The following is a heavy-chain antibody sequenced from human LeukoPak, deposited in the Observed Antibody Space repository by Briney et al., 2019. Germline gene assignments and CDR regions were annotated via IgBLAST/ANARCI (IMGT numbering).Heavy chain of an antibody. V-gene: IGHV3-7*01. D-gene: IGHD2-2*01. CDR1: GFTFNSYW. Sequence: GGSLRLSCAASGFTFNSYWMSWVRQAPGKGLEWVANIKQDGSEKYYVDSVKGRFTISRDNAKNSLYLQMNSLRAEDTAVYYCARDNCSSISCYHNWFDPWGQATLVTVSS. CDR2: IKQDGSEK. CDR3: ARDNCSSISCYHNWFDP. J-gene: IGHJ5*02.